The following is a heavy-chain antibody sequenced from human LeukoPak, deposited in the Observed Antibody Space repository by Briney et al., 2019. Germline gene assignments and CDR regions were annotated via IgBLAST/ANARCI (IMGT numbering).Heavy chain of an antibody. Sequence: PGGSLRLSCAASGFTFSSYWMHWVRQAPGKGLVWVSRINSDGSSTSYADSVKGRFTISRDNAKNTLYLQMNSLRAEDTAVYYCARLALQWLVYYYYYMDVWGKGTTVTVSS. CDR3: ARLALQWLVYYYYYMDV. CDR2: INSDGSST. V-gene: IGHV3-74*01. D-gene: IGHD6-19*01. CDR1: GFTFSSYW. J-gene: IGHJ6*03.